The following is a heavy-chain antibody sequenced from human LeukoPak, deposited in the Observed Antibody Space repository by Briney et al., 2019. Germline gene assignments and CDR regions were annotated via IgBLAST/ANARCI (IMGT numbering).Heavy chain of an antibody. V-gene: IGHV4-4*07. Sequence: PSETLSLTCTVSGGSINSNYWSWIRQPAGKGLERIGRIYTSGSTNYNPSLKSRVTMSVDTSKNQFSLKLSSVTAADTAVYYCAREKDFSLWDAAFDYWGQGTLVTVSS. CDR1: GGSINSNY. D-gene: IGHD3-3*01. CDR2: IYTSGST. CDR3: AREKDFSLWDAAFDY. J-gene: IGHJ4*02.